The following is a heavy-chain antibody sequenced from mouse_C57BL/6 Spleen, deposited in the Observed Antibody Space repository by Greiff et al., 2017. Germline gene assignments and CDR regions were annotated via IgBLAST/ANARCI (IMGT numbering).Heavy chain of an antibody. D-gene: IGHD1-1*01. CDR1: GYTFTSYW. J-gene: IGHJ1*03. CDR3: ERQSYYYGSGYGYWYFDV. CDR2: INPSNGGT. Sequence: QVQLQQPGTELVKPGASVKLSCKASGYTFTSYWMHWVKQRPGQGLEWIGNINPSNGGTNYNEKFKSKATLTVDKSSSTAYMQLSSLTSEDSAVYYCERQSYYYGSGYGYWYFDVWGTGTTVTVSS. V-gene: IGHV1-53*01.